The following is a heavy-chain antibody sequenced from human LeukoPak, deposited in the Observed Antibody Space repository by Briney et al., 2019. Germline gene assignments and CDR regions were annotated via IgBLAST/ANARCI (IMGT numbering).Heavy chain of an antibody. D-gene: IGHD3-22*01. J-gene: IGHJ4*02. Sequence: SETLSLTCTVFGDSISTSSYYWGWLRQPPGKGLEWLGSIYYSGSTYYNPSLKSRVTISGDTSKNQFSLNRYSVTAADTAVFYCARSYYYDYRQIDYWGQGTLVTVSS. CDR2: IYYSGST. CDR1: GDSISTSSYY. V-gene: IGHV4-39*01. CDR3: ARSYYYDYRQIDY.